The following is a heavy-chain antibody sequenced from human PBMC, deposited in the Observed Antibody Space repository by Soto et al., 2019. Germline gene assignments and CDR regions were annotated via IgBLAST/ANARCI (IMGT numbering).Heavy chain of an antibody. V-gene: IGHV4-34*01. J-gene: IGHJ5*02. D-gene: IGHD1-7*01. CDR3: ARTESGTFDP. Sequence: PSETLSLTCAVYGGSVRGSYWSWIRQPPRKGLEWIGEINDSGSTKYNPSLKSRVTISVDTSKNQFSLKLSSVTAADTAVYYCARTESGTFDPWGQGTLVTVSS. CDR2: INDSGST. CDR1: GGSVRGSY.